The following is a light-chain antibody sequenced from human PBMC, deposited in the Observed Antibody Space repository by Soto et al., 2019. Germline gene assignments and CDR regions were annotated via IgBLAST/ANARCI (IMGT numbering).Light chain of an antibody. CDR1: QSISIW. V-gene: IGKV1-5*01. Sequence: DIQMTQSPSTLSASVGDRFTITCRASQSISIWLAWYQQKPGKAPKLLIYDASSLESGVPSRFSGSGSGTDFSLTISSLQPEDVASYFCQQTYYCPWTFGQGTKVDIK. CDR3: QQTYYCPWT. CDR2: DAS. J-gene: IGKJ1*01.